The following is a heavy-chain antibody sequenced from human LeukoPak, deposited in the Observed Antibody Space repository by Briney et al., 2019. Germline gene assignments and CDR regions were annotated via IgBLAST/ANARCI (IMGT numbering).Heavy chain of an antibody. Sequence: PSETLSLTCTVSGGSISSYYWSWIRQPAGKGLEWIGHIYNSGSTNYNPSLKGRVAMSVATSKNQFSLHLSSVTAADTAVYYCARSAFLVTAPGLYYFDYWGQGTLVAVSS. CDR3: ARSAFLVTAPGLYYFDY. V-gene: IGHV4-4*07. CDR2: IYNSGST. CDR1: GGSISSYY. J-gene: IGHJ4*02. D-gene: IGHD6-13*01.